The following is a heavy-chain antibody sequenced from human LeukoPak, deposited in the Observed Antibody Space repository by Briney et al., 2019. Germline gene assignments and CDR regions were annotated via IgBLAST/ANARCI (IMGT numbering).Heavy chain of an antibody. CDR2: INPNSGGT. V-gene: IGHV1-2*04. D-gene: IGHD6-19*01. Sequence: ASVKVSCKASGYTFTGYYMHWVRQAPGQGLEWMGWINPNSGGTNYAQKFQGWVTMTRDTSISTAYMELSRLRSDDTAVYYCARDLGYSSGWDGDAFDIWGQGTMVTVSS. CDR3: ARDLGYSSGWDGDAFDI. CDR1: GYTFTGYY. J-gene: IGHJ3*02.